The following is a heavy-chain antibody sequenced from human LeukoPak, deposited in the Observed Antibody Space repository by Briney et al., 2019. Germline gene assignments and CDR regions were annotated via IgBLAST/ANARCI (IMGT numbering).Heavy chain of an antibody. CDR2: ISAYNGNT. V-gene: IGHV1-18*01. D-gene: IGHD4-17*01. Sequence: GASVTVSCKASGYTFTSYGISWVRQAPGQGLEWMGWISAYNGNTNYAQKLQGRVTMTTDTSTSTAYMELRSLRSDDTAVYYCARDLYPHTVTPTGYWGQGTLVTVSS. CDR3: ARDLYPHTVTPTGY. J-gene: IGHJ4*02. CDR1: GYTFTSYG.